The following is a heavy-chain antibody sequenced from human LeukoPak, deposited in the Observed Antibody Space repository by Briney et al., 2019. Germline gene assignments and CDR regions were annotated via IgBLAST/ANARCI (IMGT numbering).Heavy chain of an antibody. V-gene: IGHV4-30-4*01. D-gene: IGHD3-10*01. J-gene: IGHJ6*04. CDR3: ARVTMVRGVTTYFYYGMDV. Sequence: SETLSLTCTVSGGSISSGDYYWRWIRQPPGKGLEWLGYIYYGGSTYYNPSLKSRVTISVDTSKNQFSLKLSSVPAADTAVYYCARVTMVRGVTTYFYYGMDVWGKGTTVTVSS. CDR1: GGSISSGDYY. CDR2: IYYGGST.